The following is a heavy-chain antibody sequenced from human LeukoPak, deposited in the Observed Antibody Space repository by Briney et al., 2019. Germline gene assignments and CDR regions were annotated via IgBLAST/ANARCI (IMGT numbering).Heavy chain of an antibody. J-gene: IGHJ4*02. CDR3: ARGSIESGSYYYYFDY. CDR1: GYTFTGYY. V-gene: IGHV1-2*04. Sequence: ASVKVSCKASGYTFTGYYMHWVRQAPGQGLEWMGWINPNSGGTNYAQKFQGWVTMTRDTSISTAYMELSRLRSDDTAVYYCARGSIESGSYYYYFDYWGQGTLV. CDR2: INPNSGGT. D-gene: IGHD1-26*01.